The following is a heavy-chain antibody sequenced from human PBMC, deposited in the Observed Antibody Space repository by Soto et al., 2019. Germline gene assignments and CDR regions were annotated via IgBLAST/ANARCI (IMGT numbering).Heavy chain of an antibody. CDR2: IRSRPHNYAT. V-gene: IGHV3-73*02. Sequence: EVQLVKSGGGLVQIGGSLRLSCATSGLNFSGSAMHWARQASGKGLEWVGRIRSRPHNYATTYAASVEGRFTISRDDSKNTVYLQMNGLKTEDTAVYYCTTERDYWGRGTLVTVSS. J-gene: IGHJ4*02. CDR3: TTERDY. CDR1: GLNFSGSA.